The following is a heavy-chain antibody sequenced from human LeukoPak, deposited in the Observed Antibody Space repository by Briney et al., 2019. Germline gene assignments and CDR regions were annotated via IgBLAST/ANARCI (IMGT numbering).Heavy chain of an antibody. Sequence: PSETLSLTCTVSGGSISSYYWSWIRQPPGKGLEWIGYIYYSGSTNYNPSLKSRVTISVDTSKNQFPLKLSSVTAADTAVYYCARQGGITGTLDWGQGTLVTVSS. V-gene: IGHV4-59*08. CDR1: GGSISSYY. J-gene: IGHJ4*02. CDR2: IYYSGST. CDR3: ARQGGITGTLD. D-gene: IGHD1-20*01.